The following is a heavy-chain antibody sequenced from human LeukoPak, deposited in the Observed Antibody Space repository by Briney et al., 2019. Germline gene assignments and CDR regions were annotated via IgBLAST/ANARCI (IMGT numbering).Heavy chain of an antibody. CDR2: IYNRGIT. CDR3: ASQRGLDATLCDY. Sequence: PSETLSLTCTVSGGSISSGGNYWTWIRQRPGKGLEWIGYIYNRGITYYNPSLKSRFTMSVDSSKNEFSLKLTSVTAADTAVYYCASQRGLDATLCDYWGQGTLVTVSS. J-gene: IGHJ4*02. D-gene: IGHD3-16*01. CDR1: GGSISSGGNY. V-gene: IGHV4-31*03.